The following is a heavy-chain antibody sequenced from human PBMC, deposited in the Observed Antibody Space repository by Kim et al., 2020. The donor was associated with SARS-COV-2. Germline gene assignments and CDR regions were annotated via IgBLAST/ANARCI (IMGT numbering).Heavy chain of an antibody. D-gene: IGHD5-12*01. CDR3: AKDLGEYSGYDNGNYYYYGMDV. Sequence: GGSLRLSCAASGFTFSSYGMHWVRQAPGKGLEWVAVISYDGSNKYYADSVKGRFTISRDNSKNTLYLQMNSLRAEDTAVYYCAKDLGEYSGYDNGNYYYYGMDVWGQGTTVTVSS. CDR2: ISYDGSNK. CDR1: GFTFSSYG. J-gene: IGHJ6*02. V-gene: IGHV3-30*18.